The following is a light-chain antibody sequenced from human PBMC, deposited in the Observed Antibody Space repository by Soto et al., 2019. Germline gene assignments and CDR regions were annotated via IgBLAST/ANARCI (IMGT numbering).Light chain of an antibody. CDR3: CSYAVGTPLV. Sequence: QSALTQPASVSGSPGQSITISCTGTSSDVGSYSLVSWYQQLPGKAPKLMIYEDIKRPSGVSNRFSGSKSGNTASLTISGLQAEDEADYYCCSYAVGTPLVFGGGTKLTVL. CDR2: EDI. J-gene: IGLJ2*01. CDR1: SSDVGSYSL. V-gene: IGLV2-23*01.